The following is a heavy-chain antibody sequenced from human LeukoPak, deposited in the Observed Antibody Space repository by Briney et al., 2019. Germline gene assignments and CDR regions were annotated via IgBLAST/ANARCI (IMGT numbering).Heavy chain of an antibody. CDR1: GFTFSSYA. J-gene: IGHJ4*02. CDR3: AKDHDSSGYYLYY. V-gene: IGHV3-23*01. Sequence: GGSLRLSCAASGFTFSSYAMSWVRQAPGKGLEWVSAISGSGGSTYCADSVKGRFTISRDNSKNTLYLQMNSLRAEDTAVYYCAKDHDSSGYYLYYWGQGTLVTVSS. D-gene: IGHD3-22*01. CDR2: ISGSGGST.